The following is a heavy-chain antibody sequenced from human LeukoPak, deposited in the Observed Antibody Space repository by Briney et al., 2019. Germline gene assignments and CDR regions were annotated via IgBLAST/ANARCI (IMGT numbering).Heavy chain of an antibody. CDR1: GFTFSSYG. D-gene: IGHD1-26*01. CDR3: AKVAYSGSYLPLGY. CDR2: IRYDGSNK. V-gene: IGHV3-30*02. Sequence: GGSLRLSCAASGFTFSSYGMHWVRQAPGKGLEWVAFIRYDGSNKYYADSVKGRFTISRDNSKNTLYLQMNSLRAEGTAVYYCAKVAYSGSYLPLGYWGQGTLVTVSS. J-gene: IGHJ4*02.